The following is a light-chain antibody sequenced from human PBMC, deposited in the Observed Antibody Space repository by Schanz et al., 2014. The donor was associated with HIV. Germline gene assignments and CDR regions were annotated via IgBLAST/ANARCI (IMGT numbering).Light chain of an antibody. V-gene: IGKV3-20*01. CDR2: GAS. CDR3: QQYATSPST. Sequence: EIVLTQSPGTLSLSPGERATLSCRASQTISSRSLAWYQQESGQAPRLLIYGASSRATGIPDRFSGSGSGTDFTLTISTLEPEDFAVYYCQQYATSPSTFGPGTKVDIK. J-gene: IGKJ3*01. CDR1: QTISSRS.